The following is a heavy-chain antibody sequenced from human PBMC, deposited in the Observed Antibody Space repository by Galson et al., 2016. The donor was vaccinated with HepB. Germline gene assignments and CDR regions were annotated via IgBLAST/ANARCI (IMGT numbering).Heavy chain of an antibody. V-gene: IGHV3-11*03. Sequence: SLRLSCAASGFSFRDFYMSWIRQVPGKGLEWVSYINIGGSDTYYADSVKGRFTISRDNAKNSLSLQMNGLRVEDTAVYYCARSPSAAYWGQGTLVTVSS. D-gene: IGHD6-25*01. CDR2: INIGGSDT. J-gene: IGHJ4*02. CDR1: GFSFRDFY. CDR3: ARSPSAAY.